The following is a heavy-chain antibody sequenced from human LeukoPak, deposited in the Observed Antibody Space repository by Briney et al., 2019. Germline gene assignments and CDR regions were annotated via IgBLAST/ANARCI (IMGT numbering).Heavy chain of an antibody. CDR1: GYTFSDHY. CDR2: INPNSGGT. V-gene: IGHV1-2*02. J-gene: IGHJ5*02. Sequence: ASVKVSCKASGYTFSDHYMHWVRQAPGQGLEWMGWINPNSGGTNYAQKFQGRVTMTRDTSISTAYMELSRLRSDDTAVYYCARDLRGYSYGIRENWFDPWGQGTLVTVSS. CDR3: ARDLRGYSYGIRENWFDP. D-gene: IGHD5-18*01.